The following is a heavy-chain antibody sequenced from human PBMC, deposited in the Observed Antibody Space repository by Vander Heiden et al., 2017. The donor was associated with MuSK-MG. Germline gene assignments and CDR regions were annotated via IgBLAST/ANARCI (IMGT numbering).Heavy chain of an antibody. D-gene: IGHD4-17*01. J-gene: IGHJ5*02. CDR1: GGSISDYY. V-gene: IGHV4-59*01. Sequence: QVQLQESGPGLVKPSETLSLTCTVSGGSISDYYWTWIRQPPGKGLEWIGYIYYSGTINYNPSLKSRVTISVDTSKNQFSLKLSSVTAADTAVYYCARDRGPLRAWCQGTLVTVSS. CDR3: ARDRGPLRA. CDR2: IYYSGTI.